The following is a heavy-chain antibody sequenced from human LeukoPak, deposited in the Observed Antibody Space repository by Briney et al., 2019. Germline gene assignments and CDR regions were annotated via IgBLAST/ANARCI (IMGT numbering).Heavy chain of an antibody. CDR1: GFTFSSYA. D-gene: IGHD2-2*01. CDR2: ISGSGGST. Sequence: GGSLRLSCAAPGFTFSSYAISWVRQAPGKGLEWVSVISGSGGSTYYADSVKGRFTISRDNSKNTLYLQMNSLRAEDTAVYYCAKTDIVVRPAPYYFDYWGQGTLVTVSS. V-gene: IGHV3-23*01. CDR3: AKTDIVVRPAPYYFDY. J-gene: IGHJ4*02.